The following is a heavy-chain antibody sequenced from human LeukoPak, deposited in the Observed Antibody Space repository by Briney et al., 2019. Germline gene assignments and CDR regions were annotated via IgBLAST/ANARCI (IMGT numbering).Heavy chain of an antibody. V-gene: IGHV3-21*01. D-gene: IGHD4-11*01. J-gene: IGHJ4*02. CDR3: AGDSTVKFQYYFDF. CDR1: GFLFSTYS. Sequence: KPGGSLRLSCAASGFLFSTYSMNWVRQAPGKGLEWVSSISTSGSYIYYADSVKGRFTISRDNAKNSLYMQMNSLRAEDTAVYYCAGDSTVKFQYYFDFWGQGTLVIVSS. CDR2: ISTSGSYI.